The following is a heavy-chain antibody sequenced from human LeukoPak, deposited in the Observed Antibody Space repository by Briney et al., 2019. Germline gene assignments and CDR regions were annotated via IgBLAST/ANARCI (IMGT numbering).Heavy chain of an antibody. CDR1: GGSISSYY. CDR2: IYYSGST. CDR3: ARDRYCGGDCYSYAFDI. D-gene: IGHD2-21*02. V-gene: IGHV4-59*01. J-gene: IGHJ3*02. Sequence: SETLSFTCTVSGGSISSYYWSWIRQPPGKGLEWIGYIYYSGSTNYNPSLKSRVTISVDTSKNQFSLKLSSVTAADTAVYYCARDRYCGGDCYSYAFDIWGQGTMVTVSS.